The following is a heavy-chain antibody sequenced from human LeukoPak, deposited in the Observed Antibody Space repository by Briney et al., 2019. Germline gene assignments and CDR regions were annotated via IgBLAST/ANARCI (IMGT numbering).Heavy chain of an antibody. J-gene: IGHJ4*02. CDR1: GFTFSNYA. CDR2: ISGSGVTT. Sequence: PGGSLRLSCAASGFTFSNYAMSWVRQAPGKGLEWVSTISGSGVTTYYVDSVKGRFTISRDNSKNTLYLQMNSLRAEDTAIFYCAKESPYFDYWGQGTLVTVSS. CDR3: AKESPYFDY. V-gene: IGHV3-23*01.